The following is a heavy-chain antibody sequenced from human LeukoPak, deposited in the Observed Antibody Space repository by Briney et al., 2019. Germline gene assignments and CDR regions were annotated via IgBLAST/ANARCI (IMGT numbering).Heavy chain of an antibody. D-gene: IGHD3-10*01. J-gene: IGHJ4*02. CDR2: ISGNGGNT. Sequence: GSLRLSCAASGFTFSSYAMNWVRQAPGKGLEYVSGISGNGGNTYYADSVKGRFTISRDNSKNTLFLQMGSLRPEDMAVYYCARGESESYYDGALHYWGQGTLVTVSS. V-gene: IGHV3-64*02. CDR1: GFTFSSYA. CDR3: ARGESESYYDGALHY.